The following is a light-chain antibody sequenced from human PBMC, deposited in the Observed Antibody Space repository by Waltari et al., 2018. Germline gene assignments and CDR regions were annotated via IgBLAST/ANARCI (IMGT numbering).Light chain of an antibody. CDR2: GTS. CDR3: QHYVRLPAT. Sequence: EIVLTQSPGTLSLSPGERATLSCRASQSVSRALAWYQQKPGQAPRLLIYGTSNSATGSPESFSGSGSGTDFSLTISRLEPEDVAVYFCQHYVRLPATFGQGTKVEIK. J-gene: IGKJ1*01. V-gene: IGKV3-20*01. CDR1: QSVSRA.